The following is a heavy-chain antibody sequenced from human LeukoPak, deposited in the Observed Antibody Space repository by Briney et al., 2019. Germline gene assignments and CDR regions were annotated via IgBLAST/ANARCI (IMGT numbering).Heavy chain of an antibody. J-gene: IGHJ4*02. Sequence: PSETLSLTCTVPGGSITNSFWSWIRQPPGERLECIGYIYSSGSTTYNPSLKNRVTISVDTSKNHFSLRLSSATAADTAVYYCARDGLGITGTGLDYWGQGVLVTVSS. CDR1: GGSITNSF. V-gene: IGHV4-59*01. CDR2: IYSSGST. CDR3: ARDGLGITGTGLDY. D-gene: IGHD1-7*01.